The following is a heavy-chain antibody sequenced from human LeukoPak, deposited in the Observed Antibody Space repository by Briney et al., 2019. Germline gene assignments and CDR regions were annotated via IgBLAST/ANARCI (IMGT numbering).Heavy chain of an antibody. J-gene: IGHJ4*02. CDR3: ASLDGGISSDY. V-gene: IGHV3-48*03. CDR1: GFTFRRYE. Sequence: RGSLRLSCAASGFTFRRYEMKWVRQAPGKGLEGVSYISSSCSNKYYADSGKGRFTFSRDNAKNSLYLQMNSLRAADTAVYYCASLDGGISSDYWGQGTLVTVSS. CDR2: ISSSCSNK. D-gene: IGHD3-3*02.